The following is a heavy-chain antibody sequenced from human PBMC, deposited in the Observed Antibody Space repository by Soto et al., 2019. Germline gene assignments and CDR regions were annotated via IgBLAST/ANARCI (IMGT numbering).Heavy chain of an antibody. J-gene: IGHJ4*02. CDR1: GFTFSDYY. D-gene: IGHD5-18*01. CDR3: SRGPPGWLQPLDY. CDR2: ISSSGSTI. V-gene: IGHV3-11*01. Sequence: QVQLVESGGGLVKPGGSLRLSCAASGFTFSDYYMSWIRQAPGKGLEWVSYISSSGSTIYYADSVQGRFTISRESAKKSLYLQMNRLRAEDTAVYYCSRGPPGWLQPLDYWGQGTLVTVSS.